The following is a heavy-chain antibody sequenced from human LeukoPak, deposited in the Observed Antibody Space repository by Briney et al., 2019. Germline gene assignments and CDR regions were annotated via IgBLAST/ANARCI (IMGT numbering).Heavy chain of an antibody. D-gene: IGHD3-3*01. CDR3: AKGGYRFLEWLYGY. V-gene: IGHV3-30*18. CDR2: ISYDGSNK. Sequence: GGSLRLSCAASGFTFSSYTLNWVRQAPGKGLEWVAVISYDGSNKYYADSVKGRFTISRDNSKNTLYLQMNSLRAEDTAVYYCAKGGYRFLEWLYGYWGQGTLVTVSS. J-gene: IGHJ4*02. CDR1: GFTFSSYT.